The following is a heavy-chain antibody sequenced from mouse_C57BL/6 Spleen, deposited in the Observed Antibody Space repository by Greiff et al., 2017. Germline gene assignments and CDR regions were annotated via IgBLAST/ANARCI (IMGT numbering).Heavy chain of an antibody. D-gene: IGHD3-2*02. J-gene: IGHJ2*01. V-gene: IGHV1-69*01. CDR1: GYTFTSYW. CDR2: IDPSDSYT. CDR3: ARSSSGYDFDY. Sequence: QVQLQQPGAELVMPGASVKLSCKASGYTFTSYWMHWVKQRPGQGLEWIGEIDPSDSYTNYNQQFKGKSTLTVDKSSSTAYMQLSSLTSEDSAVYYCARSSSGYDFDYWGQGTTLTVSS.